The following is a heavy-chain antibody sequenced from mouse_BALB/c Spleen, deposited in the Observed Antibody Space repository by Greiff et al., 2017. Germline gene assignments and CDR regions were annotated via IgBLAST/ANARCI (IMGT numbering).Heavy chain of an antibody. CDR3: ARGLAVVATPFAY. J-gene: IGHJ3*01. Sequence: VQLQQSGPELVKPGASVRISCKASGYTFTSYYIHWVKQRPGQGLEWIGWIYPGNVNTKYNEKFKGKATLTADKSSSTAYMQLSSLTSEDSAVYFCARGLAVVATPFAYWGQGTLVTVSA. CDR2: IYPGNVNT. CDR1: GYTFTSYY. D-gene: IGHD1-1*01. V-gene: IGHV1S56*01.